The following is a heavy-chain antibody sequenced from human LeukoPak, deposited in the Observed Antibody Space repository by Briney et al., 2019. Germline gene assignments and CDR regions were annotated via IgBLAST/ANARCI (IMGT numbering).Heavy chain of an antibody. D-gene: IGHD1-14*01. CDR1: GFTFITND. CDR3: ARGVEPLAANTLAY. CDR2: LCSDGNT. J-gene: IGHJ4*02. V-gene: IGHV3-53*01. Sequence: GGSLRLSCAASGFTFITNDMTWVRQAPGKGLEWVSVLCSDGNTKYSDSVQGRFTISSDNSKNTLYLEMNSLSPDDTAVYYCARGVEPLAANTLAYWGQGTLVTVSS.